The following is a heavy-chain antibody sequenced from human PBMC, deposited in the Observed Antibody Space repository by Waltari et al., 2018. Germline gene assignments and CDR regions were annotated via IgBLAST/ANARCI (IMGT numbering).Heavy chain of an antibody. D-gene: IGHD6-6*01. CDR2: INHSGST. V-gene: IGHV4-34*01. J-gene: IGHJ4*02. CDR1: GGSFSGYY. CDR3: ARTSSLYPFDY. Sequence: QAQLQQWGAGLLKPSETLSPTCAVYGGSFSGYYWSWIRQPPGKGLEWIGEINHSGSTNYNPSLKSRVTISVDTSKNQFSLKLSSVTAADTAVYYCARTSSLYPFDYWGQGTLVTVSS.